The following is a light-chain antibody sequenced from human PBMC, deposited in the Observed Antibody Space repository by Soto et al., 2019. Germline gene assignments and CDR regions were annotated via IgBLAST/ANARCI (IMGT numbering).Light chain of an antibody. J-gene: IGKJ1*01. Sequence: DIQMTQSPPTLSSSVGARVTITCRASQTISNWLAWYQQKPGKAPTLLISDASSLEGGVPSRCSGSGAGTELPITLSGQQPDVVATYYGQQYYSYLTFGQGTKVDIK. CDR1: QTISNW. V-gene: IGKV1-5*01. CDR2: DAS. CDR3: QQYYSYLT.